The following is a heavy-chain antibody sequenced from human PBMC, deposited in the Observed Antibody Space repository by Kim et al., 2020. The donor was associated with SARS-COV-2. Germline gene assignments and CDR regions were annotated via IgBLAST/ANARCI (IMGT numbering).Heavy chain of an antibody. V-gene: IGHV4-61*07. D-gene: IGHD3-9*01. J-gene: IGHJ4*02. Sequence: KRRVTISVDTSKNPFSLKLSSVTAADTAVYYCARHYYDILTGYYPYYFDYWGQGTLVTVSS. CDR3: ARHYYDILTGYYPYYFDY.